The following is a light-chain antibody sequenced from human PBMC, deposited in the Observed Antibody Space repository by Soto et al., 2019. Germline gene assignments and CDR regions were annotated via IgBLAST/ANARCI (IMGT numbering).Light chain of an antibody. J-gene: IGKJ1*01. Sequence: EIVMTQSPATLSVSPGERATHSCRASQSVGSNLAWYQQKPGQAPRLLIYGASTRATGIPARFSGSGSGTEFTLTISSLQSEDFAVYYCQQYSNWPPGTFGQGTKVEIK. CDR2: GAS. CDR3: QQYSNWPPGT. CDR1: QSVGSN. V-gene: IGKV3-15*01.